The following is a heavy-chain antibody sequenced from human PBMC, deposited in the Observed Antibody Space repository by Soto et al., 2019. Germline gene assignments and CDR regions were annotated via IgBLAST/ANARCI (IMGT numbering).Heavy chain of an antibody. CDR1: GGSISSYY. Sequence: QVQLQESGPGLVKPSETLSLTCTVSGGSISSYYWSWIRQPPGKGLEWIGYIYYSGSTNYNPSLKSRVTISVDXSXNXXSLKLSSVTAADTAVYYCAGRASRYYYDSSGYFDYWGQGTLVTVSS. CDR3: AGRASRYYYDSSGYFDY. CDR2: IYYSGST. V-gene: IGHV4-59*01. D-gene: IGHD3-22*01. J-gene: IGHJ4*02.